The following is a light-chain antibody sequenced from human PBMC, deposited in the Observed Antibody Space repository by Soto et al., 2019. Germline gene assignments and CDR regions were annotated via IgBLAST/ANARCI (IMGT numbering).Light chain of an antibody. CDR2: GAS. Sequence: EIVLTQSPGTLSLSPGERATPSCRASQSVSSSYLAWYQQKPGQAPRLLIHGASSRATGIPDRFSGSGSGTDFTLTISRLEPEDFAVYYCQQYGSSRTFGQGTKVDIK. V-gene: IGKV3-20*01. J-gene: IGKJ1*01. CDR1: QSVSSSY. CDR3: QQYGSSRT.